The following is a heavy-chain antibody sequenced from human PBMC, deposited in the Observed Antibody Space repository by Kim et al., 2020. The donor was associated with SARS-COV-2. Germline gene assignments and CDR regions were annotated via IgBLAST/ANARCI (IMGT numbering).Heavy chain of an antibody. D-gene: IGHD6-13*01. J-gene: IGHJ4*02. Sequence: SETLSLTCTVSGGSISSYYWSWIRQPPGKGLEWIGYIYYSGSTNYNPSLKSRVTISVDTSKNQFSLKLSSVTAADTAVYYCARGGGGSSWYFTQADYWGQGTLVTVSS. CDR1: GGSISSYY. V-gene: IGHV4-59*13. CDR2: IYYSGST. CDR3: ARGGGGSSWYFTQADY.